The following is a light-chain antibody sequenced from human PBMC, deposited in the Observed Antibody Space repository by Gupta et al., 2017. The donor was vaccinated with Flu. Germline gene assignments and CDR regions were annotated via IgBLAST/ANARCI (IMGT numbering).Light chain of an antibody. Sequence: QSVLTQPPSVSAAPGPKVTISCYGSSSNIGNNYVSWYQQLPGTAPKLLIYENNKRPSGIPDRFSGSKSATSATLGITGLQTGDEADYYCVTWDSSLNPVVFGGGTKLAVL. CDR1: SSNIGNNY. CDR3: VTWDSSLNPVV. CDR2: ENN. J-gene: IGLJ2*01. V-gene: IGLV1-51*02.